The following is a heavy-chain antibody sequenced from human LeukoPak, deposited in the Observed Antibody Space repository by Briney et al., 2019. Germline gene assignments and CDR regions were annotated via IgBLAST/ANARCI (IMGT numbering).Heavy chain of an antibody. CDR2: ISGSGGST. CDR1: GFTFSSYA. D-gene: IGHD6-19*01. Sequence: PGGSLRLSCAASGFTFSSYAMSWVRQAPGKGLERVSAISGSGGSTYYADSVKGRFTISRDNSKNTLYLQMNSLRAEDTAVYYCAKDLAQYSSGWYWWGQGTLVTVSS. V-gene: IGHV3-23*01. J-gene: IGHJ4*02. CDR3: AKDLAQYSSGWYW.